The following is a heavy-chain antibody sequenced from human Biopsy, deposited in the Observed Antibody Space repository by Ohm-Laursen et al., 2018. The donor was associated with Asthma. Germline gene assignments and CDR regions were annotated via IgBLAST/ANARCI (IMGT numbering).Heavy chain of an antibody. D-gene: IGHD2-2*01. V-gene: IGHV1-69*13. CDR1: GGTFNTYV. J-gene: IGHJ4*02. CDR3: ARKAGSCISRTCYSLDF. Sequence: ASVKVSCKSLGGTFNTYVIGWVRQAPGHGLEWMGLINSVYGTTTYPQKFQDRVTITADDSTSTVYMELSSLRSEDTAVYYCARKAGSCISRTCYSLDFWGQGTLVTVSS. CDR2: INSVYGTT.